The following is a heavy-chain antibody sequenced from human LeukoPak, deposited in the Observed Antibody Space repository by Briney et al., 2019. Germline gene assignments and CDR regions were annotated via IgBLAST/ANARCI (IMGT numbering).Heavy chain of an antibody. CDR1: GASIINYY. CDR3: ARDLPRSGRDAFDI. J-gene: IGHJ3*02. D-gene: IGHD3-10*01. Sequence: SETLSLTCTVSGASIINYYWSWIRQPPGKGLEWIEYIYYSVSTNYNPSLKSRVTISIDTSKNQFSLKLSSVTAADTAVYYCARDLPRSGRDAFDIWGQGTMVTVSS. CDR2: IYYSVST. V-gene: IGHV4-59*01.